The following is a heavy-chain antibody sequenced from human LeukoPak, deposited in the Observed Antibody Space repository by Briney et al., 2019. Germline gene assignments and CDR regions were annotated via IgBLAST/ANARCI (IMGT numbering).Heavy chain of an antibody. CDR1: GDSISSYY. V-gene: IGHV4-59*12. Sequence: SETLSLTCTVSGDSISSYYWTWIRQPPGKGLEGIGYIYYSGSTNYNPSLKSRVTISVDKSKNQFSLKLSSVSAADTAVYYCARRGYYGSGSYFDPWGQGTLVTVSS. J-gene: IGHJ5*02. CDR3: ARRGYYGSGSYFDP. D-gene: IGHD3-10*01. CDR2: IYYSGST.